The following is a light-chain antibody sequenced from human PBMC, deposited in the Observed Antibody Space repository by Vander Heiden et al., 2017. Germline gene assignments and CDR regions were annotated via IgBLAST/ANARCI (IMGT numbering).Light chain of an antibody. CDR2: SAS. CDR3: QQYDKLPHT. V-gene: IGKV1-33*01. CDR1: RYVSDY. Sequence: HMTQSPSSLSVSVGDRDTIPCQPSRYVSDYLTWYQQKPGKAPKLLIYSASTMEPGVPARFGGSGSGRDFAFTINSLQPEDAATYYCQQYDKLPHTLGQGTRREIK. J-gene: IGKJ2*01.